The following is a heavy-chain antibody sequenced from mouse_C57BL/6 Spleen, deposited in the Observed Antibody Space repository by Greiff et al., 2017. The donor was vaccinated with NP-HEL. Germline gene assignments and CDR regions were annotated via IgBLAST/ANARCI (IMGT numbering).Heavy chain of an antibody. V-gene: IGHV1-64*01. D-gene: IGHD1-1*01. CDR3: ARLLRDAMDY. CDR1: GYTFTSYW. CDR2: IHPNSGST. Sequence: VKLQQPGAELVKPGASVKLSCKASGYTFTSYWMHWVKQRPGQGLEWIGMIHPNSGSTNYNEKFKSKATLTVDKSSSTAYMQLSSLTSEDSAVYYCARLLRDAMDYWGQGTSVTVSS. J-gene: IGHJ4*01.